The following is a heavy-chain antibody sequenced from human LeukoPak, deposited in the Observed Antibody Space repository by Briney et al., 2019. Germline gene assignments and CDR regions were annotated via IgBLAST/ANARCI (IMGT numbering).Heavy chain of an antibody. Sequence: ASVKVSCKASGYTFTSYGISWVRQAPGQGLEWMGWISAYDGNTNYAQKLQGRVTMTTDTSTGTAYMELRSLRSDDTAVYYCAREQRSTYYYDSSGYYGYWGQGTLVTVSS. V-gene: IGHV1-18*01. CDR2: ISAYDGNT. CDR1: GYTFTSYG. D-gene: IGHD3-22*01. J-gene: IGHJ4*02. CDR3: AREQRSTYYYDSSGYYGY.